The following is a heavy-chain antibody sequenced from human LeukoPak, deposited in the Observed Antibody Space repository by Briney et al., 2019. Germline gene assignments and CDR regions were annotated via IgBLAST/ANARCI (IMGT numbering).Heavy chain of an antibody. V-gene: IGHV3-30*04. J-gene: IGHJ3*02. CDR3: ARESWSDSVAFDI. CDR1: GFNFSSYA. Sequence: PGGSLRLSCAASGFNFSSYAMHWVRQAPGEGLEWVGLISYGGIDKSYADSVKGRFTISRDSSKRTLYLQMNSLRAEDTAMYYCARESWSDSVAFDIWGLGTMVIASS. CDR2: ISYGGIDK. D-gene: IGHD3-3*01.